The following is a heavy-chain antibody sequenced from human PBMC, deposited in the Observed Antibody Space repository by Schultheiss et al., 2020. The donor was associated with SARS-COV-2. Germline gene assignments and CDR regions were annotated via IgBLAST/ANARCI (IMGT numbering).Heavy chain of an antibody. Sequence: SQTLSLTCTLSGGSISSYYWGWIRQPPGKGLEWIGSIYYSGSTYSNPSLKSRVTISVDTSKNPFSLKLSSVTAAVTAVYYCARRRYDSSGLYAFDIWGQGTMVTVSS. J-gene: IGHJ3*02. CDR1: GGSISSYY. CDR3: ARRRYDSSGLYAFDI. CDR2: IYYSGST. D-gene: IGHD3-22*01. V-gene: IGHV4-39*01.